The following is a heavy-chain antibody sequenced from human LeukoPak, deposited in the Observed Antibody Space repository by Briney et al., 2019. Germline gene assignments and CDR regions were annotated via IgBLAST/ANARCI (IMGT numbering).Heavy chain of an antibody. CDR1: GFTFSSYW. CDR3: ARVKDTNDDITFQH. CDR2: IKQDGSEK. V-gene: IGHV3-7*01. Sequence: GGSLRLSCAASGFTFSSYWMSWVRQAPGKGLEWVANIKQDGSEKYYVDSVKGRFTISRDNAKNSLYLQMNSLRADDTAVYYCARVKDTNDDITFQHWGQGTLVTVSS. J-gene: IGHJ1*01. D-gene: IGHD3-9*01.